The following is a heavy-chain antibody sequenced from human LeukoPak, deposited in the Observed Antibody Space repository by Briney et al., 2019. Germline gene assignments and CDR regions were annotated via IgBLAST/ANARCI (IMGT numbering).Heavy chain of an antibody. CDR1: GFTFSDFT. J-gene: IGHJ4*02. V-gene: IGHV3-21*01. Sequence: GGSLRLSCAGSGFTFSDFTINWVRQAPGKGLEWVSCIGGSSSSYIYYADSVKGRFTISRDNSRNTLYLQMNSLSAEDTAVYYCAKVSGYYDSSGYSDYWGQGTLVTVSS. CDR3: AKVSGYYDSSGYSDY. CDR2: IGGSSSSYI. D-gene: IGHD3-22*01.